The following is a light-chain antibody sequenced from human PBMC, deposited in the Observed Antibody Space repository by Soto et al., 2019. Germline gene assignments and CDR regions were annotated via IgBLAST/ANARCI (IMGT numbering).Light chain of an antibody. CDR3: QQYYKWPQWT. J-gene: IGKJ1*01. CDR2: GPA. CDR1: QSVSSSY. Sequence: EIVLTQSPGTLSLSPGERATLSCRASQSVSSSYLAWYQQKPGQSPRLLIYGPATRATGIPGRFRGSGSGTEFTLTITSLQSEDFAVYYCQQYYKWPQWTIGQGTKGDIK. V-gene: IGKV3-15*01.